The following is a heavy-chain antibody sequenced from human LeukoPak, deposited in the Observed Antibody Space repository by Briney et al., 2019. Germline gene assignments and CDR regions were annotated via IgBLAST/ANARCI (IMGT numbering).Heavy chain of an antibody. D-gene: IGHD2-15*01. CDR2: IKQDGSDK. CDR3: ATTQTFDY. V-gene: IGHV3-7*03. Sequence: SGESLTLSCIASGFTLSNYWMSWVRQAPGKGLEWVANIKQDGSDKNYIDSVKGRFSISRDNAKSSLNLQMHNLRAEDTAVYYCATTQTFDYWGQGTLVTVSS. CDR1: GFTLSNYW. J-gene: IGHJ4*02.